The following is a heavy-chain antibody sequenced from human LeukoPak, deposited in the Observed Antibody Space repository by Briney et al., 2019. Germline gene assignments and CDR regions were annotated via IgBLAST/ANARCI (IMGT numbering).Heavy chain of an antibody. D-gene: IGHD3-3*01. CDR3: VSGFLQWLY. CDR2: INPDGSNM. Sequence: GGSLRLSRAASGFSFSSYWMSWVRQALGKGLEGVANINPDGSNMLYVDSVKGRFTISRDNAKNSLYLQMNNPRAEDTAVYFCVSGFLQWLYWGQGTLVTVSS. V-gene: IGHV3-7*01. CDR1: GFSFSSYW. J-gene: IGHJ4*02.